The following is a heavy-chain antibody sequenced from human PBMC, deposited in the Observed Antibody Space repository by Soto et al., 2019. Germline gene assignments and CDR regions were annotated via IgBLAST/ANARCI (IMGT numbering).Heavy chain of an antibody. CDR1: GGSISNYY. CDR2: MYYNGNI. V-gene: IGHV4-59*01. J-gene: IGHJ5*02. D-gene: IGHD3-16*01. Sequence: SETLFLTCNVSGGSISNYYWTWVRQSPEKGLEWIGYMYYNGNINYNPSLKSRVTISIDTSKNQFSLTLKSVTAADTAVYYCASGGNWFDPWGQGVLVTVS. CDR3: ASGGNWFDP.